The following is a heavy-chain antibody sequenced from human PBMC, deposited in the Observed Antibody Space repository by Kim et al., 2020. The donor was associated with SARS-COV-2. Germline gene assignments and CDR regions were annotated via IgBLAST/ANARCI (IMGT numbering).Heavy chain of an antibody. CDR3: ARGGYCSGGSCWGGMDV. D-gene: IGHD2-15*01. J-gene: IGHJ6*02. V-gene: IGHV3-48*03. Sequence: GGSLRLSCVVSGFTFSSYEMNWVRQAPGRGLEWVSYIGSGASTIYYADSVKGRFTISRDDAKNSLYLQMNSLRAEDTAVYYCARGGYCSGGSCWGGMDVWGQGTTVTVSS. CDR1: GFTFSSYE. CDR2: IGSGASTI.